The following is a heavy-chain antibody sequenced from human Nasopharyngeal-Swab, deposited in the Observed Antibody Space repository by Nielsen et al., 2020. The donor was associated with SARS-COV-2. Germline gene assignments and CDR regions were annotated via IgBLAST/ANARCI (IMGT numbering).Heavy chain of an antibody. CDR2: ISYDGSNK. V-gene: IGHV3-30*03. D-gene: IGHD6-6*01. Sequence: WIRQPPGKGLEWVAVISYDGSNKYYADSVKGRFTISRDNSKNTLYLQMTSLRAEDTAVYYCARVSSSSTTNWFDPWGQGTLVTASS. CDR3: ARVSSSSTTNWFDP. J-gene: IGHJ5*02.